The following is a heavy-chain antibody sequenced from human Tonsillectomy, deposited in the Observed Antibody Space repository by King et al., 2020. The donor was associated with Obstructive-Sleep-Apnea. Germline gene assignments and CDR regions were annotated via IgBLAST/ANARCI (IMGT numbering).Heavy chain of an antibody. Sequence: VQLQESGPGLVKPSETLSLTCTVSDYSISSGYYWGWIRQPPGKGLEWIGSIYHSGNTYYNPSLKSRVTISVDTSKNQFSLKLSSVTAADTAVYYCARKAIVGAAFDPWGQGTLVTVSS. CDR1: DYSISSGYY. J-gene: IGHJ5*02. CDR3: ARKAIVGAAFDP. V-gene: IGHV4-38-2*02. CDR2: IYHSGNT. D-gene: IGHD1-26*01.